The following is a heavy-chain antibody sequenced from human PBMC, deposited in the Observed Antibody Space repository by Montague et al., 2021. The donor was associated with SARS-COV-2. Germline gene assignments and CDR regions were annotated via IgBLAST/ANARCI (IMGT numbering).Heavy chain of an antibody. Sequence: SETRSLTCAVYDGSFSDYSWTWIRQPPGKGLEWIREINHRGSTNYNPSLKSRVTISVDTSKNQFSLKMTSVTAADTAVYYCARGRQHINMVVVVVTGGEYYFDFWGQGTLVAVSS. CDR2: INHRGST. CDR3: ARGRQHINMVVVVVTGGEYYFDF. CDR1: DGSFSDYS. J-gene: IGHJ4*02. D-gene: IGHD3-22*01. V-gene: IGHV4-34*01.